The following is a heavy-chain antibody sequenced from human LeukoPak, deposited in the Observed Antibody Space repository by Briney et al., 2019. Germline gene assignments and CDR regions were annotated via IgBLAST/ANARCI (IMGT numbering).Heavy chain of an antibody. CDR3: ARGLVPGFLDY. CDR2: INSDESIT. J-gene: IGHJ4*02. V-gene: IGHV3-74*01. CDR1: GFTFSSSW. Sequence: GGSLQLSCAASGFTFSSSWMYWVRQAPGKGLVWVSRINSDESITSYADSVKGRFTISRDNAKNTLYLQMNSLRAEDTAVYYCARGLVPGFLDYWGQGTPVTVSS. D-gene: IGHD4-11*01.